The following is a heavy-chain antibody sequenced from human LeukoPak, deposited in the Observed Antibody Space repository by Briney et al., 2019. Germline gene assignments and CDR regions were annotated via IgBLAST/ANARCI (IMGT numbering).Heavy chain of an antibody. CDR1: GGTFSSYA. J-gene: IGHJ4*02. Sequence: SVKVSCKASGGTFSSYAISWVRQAPGQGLEWMGGIIPIFGTANYAQKFQGRVTMTRDTSTSTVYMELSSLRSEDTAVYYCASVSGSGYKFYFDYWGQGTLVTVSS. D-gene: IGHD3-22*01. CDR3: ASVSGSGYKFYFDY. V-gene: IGHV1-69*05. CDR2: IIPIFGTA.